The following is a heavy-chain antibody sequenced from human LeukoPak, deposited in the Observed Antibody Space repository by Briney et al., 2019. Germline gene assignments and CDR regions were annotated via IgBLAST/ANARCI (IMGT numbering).Heavy chain of an antibody. D-gene: IGHD6-19*01. CDR3: ARDWMEHDSAWLSRGAAFDV. Sequence: GASVNLSFKASGYIFTSYYMPLLRQAPAQGLDLMGWINLKSGATNYAQKFLGRVTMSRATPINTAYMELTRLRSDETAVYFCARDWMEHDSAWLSRGAAFDVWGQGTMVTVSS. V-gene: IGHV1-2*02. J-gene: IGHJ3*01. CDR2: INLKSGAT. CDR1: GYIFTSYY.